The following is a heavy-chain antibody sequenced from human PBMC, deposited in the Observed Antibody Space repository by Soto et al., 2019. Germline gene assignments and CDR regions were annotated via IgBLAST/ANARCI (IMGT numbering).Heavy chain of an antibody. D-gene: IGHD1-26*01. CDR3: ARGRRGSYHYPNFAY. CDR2: ISAYNGNT. J-gene: IGHJ4*02. Sequence: QVQLVQSGAEVKKPGASVKVSCKASGYTFTSYGISWVRQAPGQGLEWMGWISAYNGNTNYAQKHQGRVTMTTDTPTSTAYKELGSLRSDDTAVYYCARGRRGSYHYPNFAYWGQGTLVTVSS. CDR1: GYTFTSYG. V-gene: IGHV1-18*01.